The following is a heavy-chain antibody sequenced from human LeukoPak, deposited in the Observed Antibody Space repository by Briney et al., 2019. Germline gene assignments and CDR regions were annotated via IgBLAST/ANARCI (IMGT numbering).Heavy chain of an antibody. D-gene: IGHD6-13*01. Sequence: ASVKVSCKASGYTFTGYYMHWLRQAPGQGREWMGWINPNSGGTNYAQKFQGRVTMTRDTSISTAYMELSRLRSDDTAVYYCARDLAVAAAGPGYCYYGMDVWGQGTTVTVSS. V-gene: IGHV1-2*02. CDR1: GYTFTGYY. J-gene: IGHJ6*02. CDR3: ARDLAVAAAGPGYCYYGMDV. CDR2: INPNSGGT.